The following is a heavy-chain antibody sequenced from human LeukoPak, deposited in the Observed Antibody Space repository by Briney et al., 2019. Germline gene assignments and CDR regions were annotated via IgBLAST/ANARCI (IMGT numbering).Heavy chain of an antibody. J-gene: IGHJ6*03. CDR2: IYYSGST. CDR1: GGSISSGDYY. D-gene: IGHD2-2*02. CDR3: ARYCSSTSCYSYYYMDV. V-gene: IGHV4-30-4*08. Sequence: TLSLTCTVSGGSISSGDYYWSWIRQPPGKGLEWIGYIYYSGSTYYNPSLKSRVTISVDTSKNQFSLKLSSVTAADTAVYYCARYCSSTSCYSYYYMDVWGKGTTVTVSS.